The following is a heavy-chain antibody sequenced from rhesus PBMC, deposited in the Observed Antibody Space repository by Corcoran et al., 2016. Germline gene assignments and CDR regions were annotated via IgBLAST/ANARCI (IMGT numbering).Heavy chain of an antibody. CDR3: AREDNIAAAGRFGY. D-gene: IGHD6-25*01. V-gene: IGHV4-160*01. Sequence: QLQLQESGPGLVKPSETLSLTCAVSGGSISGYWWCWLRQLPGKGLEWVGRVDSSGSTDYNPSRKGGVSISGDTSENQFSLKLSSVTAADTAVYYCAREDNIAAAGRFGYWGQGVLVTVSS. CDR1: GGSISGYW. CDR2: VDSSGST. J-gene: IGHJ4*01.